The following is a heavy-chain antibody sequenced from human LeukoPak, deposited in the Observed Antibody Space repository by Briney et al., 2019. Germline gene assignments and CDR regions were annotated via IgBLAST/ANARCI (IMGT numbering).Heavy chain of an antibody. V-gene: IGHV3-48*01. D-gene: IGHD3-10*01. CDR2: ISSSGSTI. J-gene: IGHJ5*02. CDR3: AKDYYGSGSYYNGPLPNWFDP. Sequence: AGGSLRLSCAASGFTFSSYSMNWVRQAPGKGLEWVSYISSSGSTIYYADSVKGRFTISRDNSKNTLYLQMNSLRAEDTAVYYCAKDYYGSGSYYNGPLPNWFDPWGQGTLVTVSS. CDR1: GFTFSSYS.